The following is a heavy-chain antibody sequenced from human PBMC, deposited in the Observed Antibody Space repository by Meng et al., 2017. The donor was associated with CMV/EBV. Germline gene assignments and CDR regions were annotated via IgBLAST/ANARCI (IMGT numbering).Heavy chain of an antibody. D-gene: IGHD6-6*01. CDR2: ISSRSDTI. J-gene: IGHJ4*02. V-gene: IGHV3-23*01. CDR1: AFTFATSV. Sequence: AASAFTFATSVMNWVRQAPGKGLEWVSTISSRSDTIHYPDSVKGRFTVSRDNFKNTVSLQLTSLRAEDTAIYYCARHNSSFYVPYDFWGQGTLVTVSS. CDR3: ARHNSSFYVPYDF.